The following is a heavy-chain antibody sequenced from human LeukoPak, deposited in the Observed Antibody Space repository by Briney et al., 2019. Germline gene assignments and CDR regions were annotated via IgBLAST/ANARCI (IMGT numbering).Heavy chain of an antibody. D-gene: IGHD5-18*01. J-gene: IGHJ4*02. CDR1: GFTFSNYW. CDR3: ATRAFSYHYVDY. Sequence: GSLRLSCAASGFTFSNYWMHWVRQAPGKGLEWIGYIYYGGGTNYNPSLKSRVTISLDTSKNQFSLKLSSVTTADTAVYYCATRAFSYHYVDYWGQGTLVTVSS. CDR2: IYYGGGT. V-gene: IGHV4-59*01.